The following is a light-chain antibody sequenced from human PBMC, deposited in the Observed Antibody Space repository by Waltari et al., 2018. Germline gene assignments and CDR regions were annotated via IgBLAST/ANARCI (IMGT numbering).Light chain of an antibody. CDR3: SSYTTSSAPGV. Sequence: QSALTQPASVSGSPGPSITIPCPGPDSDVGDYDFVPWYQQPPGKAPLLIIYEVSNRPSVISNRFSASKSGNTASLTISGLQAEDEADYYCSSYTTSSAPGVFGTGTRVTVL. V-gene: IGLV2-14*01. J-gene: IGLJ1*01. CDR2: EVS. CDR1: DSDVGDYDF.